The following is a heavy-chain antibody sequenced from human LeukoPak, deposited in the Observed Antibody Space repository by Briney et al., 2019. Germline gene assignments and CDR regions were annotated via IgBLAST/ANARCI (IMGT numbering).Heavy chain of an antibody. CDR2: IKQDGSEK. V-gene: IGHV3-7*01. D-gene: IGHD3-10*01. J-gene: IGHJ3*02. CDR1: GFTFSSYW. Sequence: PGGSLRLSCAAAGFTFSSYWMSWVRQAPGKGLEWVANIKQDGSEKYYVDSVKGRFTISRDNAKNSLYLQMNSLRAEDTVVYYCARDLLPYGSGSYSAFDIWGQGTMVTVSS. CDR3: ARDLLPYGSGSYSAFDI.